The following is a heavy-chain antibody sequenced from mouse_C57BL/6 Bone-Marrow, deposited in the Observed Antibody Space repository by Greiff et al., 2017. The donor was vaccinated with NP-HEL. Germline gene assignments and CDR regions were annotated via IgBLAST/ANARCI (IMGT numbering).Heavy chain of an antibody. CDR2: ISYDGSN. J-gene: IGHJ4*01. D-gene: IGHD3-3*01. V-gene: IGHV3-6*01. CDR3: ARASGTRAMDY. CDR1: GYSITSGYY. Sequence: EVQRVESGPGLVKPSQSLSLTCSVTGYSITSGYYWNWIRQFPGNKLEWMGYISYDGSNNYNPSLKNRISITRDTSKNQFFLKLNSVTTEDTATYYCARASGTRAMDYWGQGTSVTVSS.